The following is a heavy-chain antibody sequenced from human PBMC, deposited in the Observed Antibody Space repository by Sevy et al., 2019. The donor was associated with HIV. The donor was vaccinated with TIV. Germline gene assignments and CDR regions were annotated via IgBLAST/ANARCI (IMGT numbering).Heavy chain of an antibody. CDR2: ISSNGGRT. CDR3: AREGVGGYSYSLDY. Sequence: GGSLRLSCAASGFSFSSYALHWVRQAPGKGLEYVSAISSNGGRTYYAESVKGRLTISRDNSKNTLYLQMGSLRAEDMAVYYCAREGVGGYSYSLDYWGLGTLVTVSS. D-gene: IGHD5-18*01. V-gene: IGHV3-64*02. J-gene: IGHJ4*02. CDR1: GFSFSSYA.